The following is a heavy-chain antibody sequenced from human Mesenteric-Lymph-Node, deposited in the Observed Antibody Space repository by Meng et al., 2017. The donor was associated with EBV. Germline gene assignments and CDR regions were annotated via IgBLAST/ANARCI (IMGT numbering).Heavy chain of an antibody. Sequence: HVHGQHWDDGPFSPTVSLPLAGAGCSVPISGYFWSWVRQSPEKWLELIEETNHSGYTSYNPSLNSRATISPDTSKNHFSLQLSSVTAADTAMYCCATGEIVRGEWDFDLWGHGTLVTVSS. CDR1: SVPISGYF. D-gene: IGHD1-26*01. CDR3: ATGEIVRGEWDFDL. J-gene: IGHJ2*01. CDR2: TNHSGYT. V-gene: IGHV4-34*01.